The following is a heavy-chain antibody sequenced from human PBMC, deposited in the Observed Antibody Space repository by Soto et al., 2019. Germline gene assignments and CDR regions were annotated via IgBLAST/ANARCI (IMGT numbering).Heavy chain of an antibody. Sequence: QVQVVQSGSEMKKPGDSVKVSCKASGYTFTAYFMHWVRQAPGQGLGWIGIINPSGGSANYAQRFQGRVALTWDTSTSTVYMDLSSLTSDDTAMYYCARAPFSTSSFFFDYWGQGTLVTVSS. CDR2: INPSGGSA. D-gene: IGHD6-6*01. CDR3: ARAPFSTSSFFFDY. J-gene: IGHJ4*02. CDR1: GYTFTAYF. V-gene: IGHV1-46*01.